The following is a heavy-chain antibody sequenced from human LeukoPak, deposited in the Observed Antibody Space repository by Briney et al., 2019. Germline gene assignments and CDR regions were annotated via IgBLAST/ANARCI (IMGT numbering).Heavy chain of an antibody. CDR3: ASARTMIVGYGY. J-gene: IGHJ4*02. Sequence: TGGSLRLSCAASGFTFSSYWMHWVRQAPGKGLVWVSRINSDGSSTSYADSVKGRFTISRDNAKNTLYLQMNSLRAEDTAVYYCASARTMIVGYGYWGQGTLVTVSS. CDR2: INSDGSST. V-gene: IGHV3-74*01. D-gene: IGHD3-22*01. CDR1: GFTFSSYW.